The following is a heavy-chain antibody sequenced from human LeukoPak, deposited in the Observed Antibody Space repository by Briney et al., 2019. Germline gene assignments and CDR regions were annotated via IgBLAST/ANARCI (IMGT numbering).Heavy chain of an antibody. CDR2: ISGSGGST. Sequence: GGSLRLSCAASGFTFSTFAMIWVRQPPGKGLEWVSAISGSGGSTYYADSVKGRFTISRDNSKNTLYLQMNSLRAEDTAVYYCAKRGMSGSYFDYWGQGTLVTVSS. D-gene: IGHD1-26*01. V-gene: IGHV3-23*01. CDR1: GFTFSTFA. CDR3: AKRGMSGSYFDY. J-gene: IGHJ4*02.